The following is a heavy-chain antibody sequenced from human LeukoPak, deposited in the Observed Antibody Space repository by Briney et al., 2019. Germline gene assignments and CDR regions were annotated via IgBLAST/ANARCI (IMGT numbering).Heavy chain of an antibody. D-gene: IGHD1-26*01. V-gene: IGHV1-18*04. CDR1: GYNFKTSG. CDR2: ISAQTGER. Sequence: ASVKVSCKTSGYNFKTSGITWVRQAPGQGLEWMGWISAQTGERHYAEKLQGRVTMTTDTSRSTGYMELKSLTSDDTAAYYCAREVWSRDIGSLFDYWGQGTLVIVSS. CDR3: AREVWSRDIGSLFDY. J-gene: IGHJ4*02.